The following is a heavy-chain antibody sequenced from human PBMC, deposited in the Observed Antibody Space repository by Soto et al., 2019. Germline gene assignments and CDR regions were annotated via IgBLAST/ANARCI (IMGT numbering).Heavy chain of an antibody. D-gene: IGHD3-10*01. J-gene: IGHJ6*02. CDR1: GYTFTSYG. CDR3: ARGIGGWFGVAYYYGMDV. Sequence: QVQLVQSGAEVKKPGASVKVSCKASGYTFTSYGISWVRQAPGQGLEWMGWISPYNGNTNYAQKLQGRVTMTTDTATSTAYMDLRSLRSGDTAAYYCARGIGGWFGVAYYYGMDVWGQGTTVTVSS. CDR2: ISPYNGNT. V-gene: IGHV1-18*01.